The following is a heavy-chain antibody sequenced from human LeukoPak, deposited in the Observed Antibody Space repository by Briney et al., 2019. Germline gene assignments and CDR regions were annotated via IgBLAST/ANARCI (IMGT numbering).Heavy chain of an antibody. J-gene: IGHJ5*02. V-gene: IGHV3-33*01. Sequence: PGGSLRLSCAASGFTFSSYGMHWVRQAPGKGLEWVAVIWYDGSNKYYADSVKGRFTISRDNSKNTLYLQMNSLRAEDTAVYYCAREATYDSSGYYSLSNRWFDPWGQGTLATVSS. CDR3: AREATYDSSGYYSLSNRWFDP. CDR2: IWYDGSNK. CDR1: GFTFSSYG. D-gene: IGHD3-22*01.